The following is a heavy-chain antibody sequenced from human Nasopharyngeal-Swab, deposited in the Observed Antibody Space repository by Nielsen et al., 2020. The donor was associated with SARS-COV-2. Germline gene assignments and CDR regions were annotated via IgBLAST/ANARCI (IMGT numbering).Heavy chain of an antibody. CDR1: GFTFSSYG. D-gene: IGHD5-18*01. J-gene: IGHJ4*02. Sequence: SCAASGFTFSSYGMHWVRQAPGKGLEWVAVIWYDGSNKYYADSVKGRFTISRDNSKNTLYLQMNSLRAEDTAVYYCARAETGYSYGYPFDYWGQGTLVTVSS. V-gene: IGHV3-33*01. CDR3: ARAETGYSYGYPFDY. CDR2: IWYDGSNK.